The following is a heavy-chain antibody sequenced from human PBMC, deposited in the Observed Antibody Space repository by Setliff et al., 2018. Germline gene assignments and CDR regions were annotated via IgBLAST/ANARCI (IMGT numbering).Heavy chain of an antibody. CDR2: INPDGSIT. J-gene: IGHJ6*03. CDR1: GFTFSRYW. Sequence: SLRLSCAASGFTFSRYWMYWVRQVPGKGLVWVSRINPDGSITNYAYSVRGRFTISRDNAKNTLYLQMNSLRAEDTAVYFCASIDWGVDFFHTDVWGKGTSVTVSS. D-gene: IGHD7-27*01. CDR3: ASIDWGVDFFHTDV. V-gene: IGHV3-74*01.